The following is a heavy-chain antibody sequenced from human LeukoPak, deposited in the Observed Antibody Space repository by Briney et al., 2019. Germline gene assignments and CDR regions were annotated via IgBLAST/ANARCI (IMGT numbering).Heavy chain of an antibody. J-gene: IGHJ4*02. Sequence: GGSLGLSCAASGFTVSNNYMSWVRQTPGKGLEWVSVIYSGGTTYYADSVKGRFTISRDNSKNTLFLQLNSLRAEDTAVYYCARGGTSGYVDYWGQGTLVTVSS. CDR2: IYSGGTT. V-gene: IGHV3-53*01. CDR3: ARGGTSGYVDY. D-gene: IGHD1-26*01. CDR1: GFTVSNNY.